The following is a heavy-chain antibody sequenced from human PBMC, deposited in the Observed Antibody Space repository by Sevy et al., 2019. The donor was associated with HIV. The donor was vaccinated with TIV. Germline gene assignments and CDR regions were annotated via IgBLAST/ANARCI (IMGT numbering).Heavy chain of an antibody. CDR1: GFTFSSYA. V-gene: IGHV3-30*04. J-gene: IGHJ6*02. Sequence: GGSLRLSCAASGFTFSSYAMHWVRQAPGKGLEWVAVISYDGSNKYYADSVKGRFTISRDNSKNTLYPQMNSLRAEDTAVYYCARDSIPLRWLQFSYYYGMDVWGQGTTVTVSS. D-gene: IGHD5-12*01. CDR2: ISYDGSNK. CDR3: ARDSIPLRWLQFSYYYGMDV.